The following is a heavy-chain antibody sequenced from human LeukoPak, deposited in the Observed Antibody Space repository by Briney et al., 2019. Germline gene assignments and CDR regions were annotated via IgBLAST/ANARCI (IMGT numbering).Heavy chain of an antibody. J-gene: IGHJ4*02. D-gene: IGHD2-15*01. Sequence: GGSLRLSCAASGFTFSNHWMHWVRQGPGKGLVWVSRISSDGTSKNYAVSVKGRFTISRDNAKSTLYLQMNSLRAEDTAVYYCARGSLGSHDYWGQGTLVIVSS. CDR2: ISSDGTSK. CDR1: GFTFSNHW. V-gene: IGHV3-74*01. CDR3: ARGSLGSHDY.